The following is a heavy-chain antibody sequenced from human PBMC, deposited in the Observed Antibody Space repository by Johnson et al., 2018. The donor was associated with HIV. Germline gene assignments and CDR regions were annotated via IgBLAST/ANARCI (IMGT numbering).Heavy chain of an antibody. CDR2: IYSGGKT. CDR1: GFTVSSNY. Sequence: VQLVESGGGLIQPGGSLRLSCAASGFTVSSNYMSWVRLAPGKGLEWVSVIYSGGKTYYADSVKGRFTISRDNSKNTLYLQMNSLRVEDTAVYYCATEDFRLTAFDMWGHGTMVTVSS. CDR3: ATEDFRLTAFDM. J-gene: IGHJ3*02. V-gene: IGHV3-53*01. D-gene: IGHD3-3*01.